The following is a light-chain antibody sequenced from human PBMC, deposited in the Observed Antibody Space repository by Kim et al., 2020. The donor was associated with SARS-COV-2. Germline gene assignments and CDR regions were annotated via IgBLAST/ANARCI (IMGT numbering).Light chain of an antibody. CDR2: EES. Sequence: ALLGTRATIRCQSSQDISDYLTWKQRKPGKAPRLGIMEESILKVGVPTGFGGSEPGTNFTFPISSLQPEVIATYFCQQYNNPRITFGPGTKVDIK. J-gene: IGKJ3*01. CDR3: QQYNNPRIT. V-gene: IGKV1-33*01. CDR1: QDISDY.